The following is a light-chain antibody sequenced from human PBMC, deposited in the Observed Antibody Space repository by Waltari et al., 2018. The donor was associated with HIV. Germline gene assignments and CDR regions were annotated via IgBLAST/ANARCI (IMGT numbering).Light chain of an antibody. CDR1: NIGSKS. J-gene: IGLJ1*01. V-gene: IGLV3-21*04. CDR3: QVWDSSSDHYV. Sequence: SYVLTQPPSVSVAPGTTARITCGGNNIGSKSVHWYQQKPGQAPVLVIYDDGDRPSGIPERFSGSNSGNTATLTISRVEAGDEADYYCQVWDSSSDHYVFGTGTKVTVL. CDR2: DDG.